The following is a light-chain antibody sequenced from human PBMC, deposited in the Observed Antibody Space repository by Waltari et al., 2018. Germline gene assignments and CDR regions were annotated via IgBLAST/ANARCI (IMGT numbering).Light chain of an antibody. Sequence: QSVLTQPPSVSGAPGQRVTISCTGSSSNIGPYYHVHWYQHLPGTAPKVLIYANNNRPSGVPDRFSGSKSGASASLAITGFQAEDEADYYCQSFDSSLDGYVFGTGTKVTVL. V-gene: IGLV1-40*01. CDR2: ANN. CDR3: QSFDSSLDGYV. CDR1: SSNIGPYYH. J-gene: IGLJ1*01.